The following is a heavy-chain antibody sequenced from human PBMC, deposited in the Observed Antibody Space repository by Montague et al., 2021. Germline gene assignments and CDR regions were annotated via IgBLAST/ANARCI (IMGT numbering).Heavy chain of an antibody. Sequence: SETLSLTCTVSGGTISRSIYHLGCSPQPPGKGTAFIGVLYNNGTTYPNPSLRSPVTVSMDTSKNSFPLKLSSVTAADTDVYYCARSLYCRGGSCYSGFDPWGQGSLVSASS. CDR3: ARSLYCRGGSCYSGFDP. CDR2: LYNNGTT. V-gene: IGHV4-39*01. CDR1: GGTISRSIYH. D-gene: IGHD2-15*01. J-gene: IGHJ5*02.